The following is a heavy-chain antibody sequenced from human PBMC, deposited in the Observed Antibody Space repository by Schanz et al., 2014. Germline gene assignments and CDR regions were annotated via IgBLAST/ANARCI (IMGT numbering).Heavy chain of an antibody. J-gene: IGHJ3*02. Sequence: QVQLVQSGAEVKKPGASVKVSCKASGYTFTSYYMHWVRQAPGQGLEWMGWISVYHGHTNYAEKVHGRVTMTRDTSTSTVYMELSSLRSEDTAVYFCARGPSTGAFDIWGQGTMVTVSS. V-gene: IGHV1-46*03. CDR3: ARGPSTGAFDI. CDR1: GYTFTSYY. CDR2: ISVYHGHT.